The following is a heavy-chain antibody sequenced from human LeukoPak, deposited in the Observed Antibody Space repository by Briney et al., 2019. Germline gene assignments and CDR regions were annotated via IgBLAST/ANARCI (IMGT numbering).Heavy chain of an antibody. V-gene: IGHV4-61*02. CDR1: GGSISSGSYY. CDR3: ARGRIDCSSTSRYTY. Sequence: PSETLSLTCTVSGGSISSGSYYWSWIRQPAGKGLEWIGRIYTSGSTNYNPSLKSRVTISVDTSKNQFSLKLSSVTAADTAVYYCARGRIDCSSTSRYTYWGQGTLVTVSS. CDR2: IYTSGST. D-gene: IGHD2-2*02. J-gene: IGHJ4*02.